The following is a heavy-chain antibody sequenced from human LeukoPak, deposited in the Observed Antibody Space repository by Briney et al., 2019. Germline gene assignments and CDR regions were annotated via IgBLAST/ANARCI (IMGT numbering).Heavy chain of an antibody. V-gene: IGHV4-39*07. D-gene: IGHD5-24*01. CDR3: ARLGDGYNLYYFDY. CDR2: IYYSGST. Sequence: SETLSLTCTVSGGSISRSIYYWGWIRQPPGKGLEWIGNIYYSGSTHYNPSLKNRVTILVDTSKNQFSLKLNSVTAADTAVYYCARLGDGYNLYYFDYWGQGTLVTVSS. J-gene: IGHJ4*02. CDR1: GGSISRSIYY.